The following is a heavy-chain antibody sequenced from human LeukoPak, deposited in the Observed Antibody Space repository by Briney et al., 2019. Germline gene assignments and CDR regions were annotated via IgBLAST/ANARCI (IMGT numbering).Heavy chain of an antibody. CDR2: IYSGGST. CDR1: GFTVSSNY. Sequence: GGSLRLSCAASGFTVSSNYMNWVRQAPGKGLEWISVIYSGGSTYYADSVKGRFTISRDNSKNTLYLQMNSLRAEDTAVYYCARVGGYYGSGSYSAHAFDIWGQGTMVTVSS. V-gene: IGHV3-53*01. J-gene: IGHJ3*02. CDR3: ARVGGYYGSGSYSAHAFDI. D-gene: IGHD3-10*01.